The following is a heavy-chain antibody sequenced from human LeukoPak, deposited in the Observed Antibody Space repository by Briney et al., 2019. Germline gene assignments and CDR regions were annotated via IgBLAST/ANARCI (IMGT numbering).Heavy chain of an antibody. Sequence: GASVKVSCKVSGYTLTELSMHWVRQAPGKGLEWMGGFDPEDGETIYAQKFQGRVTITADKSTSTAYMELSSLRSEDTAVYYCARFPRRAYYYDSSGFFDYWGQGTLVTVSS. D-gene: IGHD3-22*01. CDR2: FDPEDGET. V-gene: IGHV1-24*01. CDR1: GYTLTELS. J-gene: IGHJ4*02. CDR3: ARFPRRAYYYDSSGFFDY.